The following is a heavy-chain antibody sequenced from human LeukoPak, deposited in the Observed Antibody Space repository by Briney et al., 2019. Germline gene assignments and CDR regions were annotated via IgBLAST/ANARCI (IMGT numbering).Heavy chain of an antibody. CDR1: GGSISSYY. Sequence: SETLSLTCTVSGGSISSYYWSWIRQPPGKGLEWLGCIYTSGGTNYNPSLKSRVTISVDTSKNQFSLNLSSVTAADTAVYYCARHSGSTSWGLDYWGQGTLVTVSS. D-gene: IGHD2-2*01. J-gene: IGHJ4*02. CDR3: ARHSGSTSWGLDY. CDR2: IYTSGGT. V-gene: IGHV4-4*09.